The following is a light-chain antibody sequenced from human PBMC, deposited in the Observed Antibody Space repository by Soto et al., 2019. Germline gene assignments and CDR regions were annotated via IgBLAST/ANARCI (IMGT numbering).Light chain of an antibody. J-gene: IGKJ4*01. CDR1: QGISSW. V-gene: IGKV1-12*02. Sequence: DIQMTQSPSSVSASVGNRVTITCRASQGISSWLAWYQQQPGKAPNLLIYAASTLQSGVPSRFSGCGSGTDFTLTISGLQPEDFATDDCQPANTFSSLTSGGGNRVQIK. CDR3: QPANTFSSLT. CDR2: AAS.